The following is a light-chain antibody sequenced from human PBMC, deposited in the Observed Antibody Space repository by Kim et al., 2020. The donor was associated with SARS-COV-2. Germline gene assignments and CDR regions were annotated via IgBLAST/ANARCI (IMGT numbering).Light chain of an antibody. CDR1: SLRSYY. V-gene: IGLV3-19*01. Sequence: VAVGKTIRITCQGSSLRSYYATWHQQTAGQAPILIYYSKNNRPAGIQERFSGSSSRNAALSTIAGTQEGDEAYYYCNPEDSNNNVLFGGGTQLTVL. CDR3: NPEDSNNNVL. CDR2: SKN. J-gene: IGLJ2*01.